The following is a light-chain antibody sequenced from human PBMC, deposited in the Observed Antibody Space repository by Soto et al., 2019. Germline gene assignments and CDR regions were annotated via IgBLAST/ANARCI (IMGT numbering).Light chain of an antibody. Sequence: EFVLTQSPGTLSLSPGERATLSCRASQTVISNLAWYQQKPGQAPRLLIYAASTRATGIAARFSGSGSGSGTEFTLTISSLQSGDFAVYYCQQHKIWPLTFGGGTKVDIK. V-gene: IGKV3-15*01. CDR2: AAS. CDR3: QQHKIWPLT. CDR1: QTVISN. J-gene: IGKJ4*01.